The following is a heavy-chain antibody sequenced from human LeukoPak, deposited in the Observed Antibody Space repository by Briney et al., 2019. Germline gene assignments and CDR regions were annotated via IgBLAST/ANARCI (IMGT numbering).Heavy chain of an antibody. J-gene: IGHJ5*02. D-gene: IGHD4-11*01. CDR2: IYPGDSDT. V-gene: IGHV5-51*01. CDR3: ARHPTVYSNFVGWFDP. Sequence: GESLKISCKGSGYRFTTYWIGWVRQMPGKGLEWMGIIYPGDSDTRYSPSFQGQVTISADKSISTAYLQWSSLKASDTAMYYCARHPTVYSNFVGWFDPWGQGTLVTVSS. CDR1: GYRFTTYW.